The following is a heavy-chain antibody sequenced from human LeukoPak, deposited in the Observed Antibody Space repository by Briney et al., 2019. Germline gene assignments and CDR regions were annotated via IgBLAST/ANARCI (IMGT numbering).Heavy chain of an antibody. CDR2: INPNSGGT. D-gene: IGHD3-22*01. CDR1: GYTFTGYY. V-gene: IGHV1-2*02. J-gene: IGHJ3*02. CDR3: ARVMNGNDGGAMIVVVITGLDAFDI. Sequence: ASVKDSCKASGYTFTGYYMHWVRQAPGQGLEWMGWINPNSGGTNYAQKFQGRVTMTRDTSISTAYMELSRLRSDDTAVYYCARVMNGNDGGAMIVVVITGLDAFDIWGQGTMVTVSS.